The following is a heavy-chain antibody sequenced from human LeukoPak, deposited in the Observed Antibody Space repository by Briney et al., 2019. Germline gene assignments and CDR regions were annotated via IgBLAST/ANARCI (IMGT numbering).Heavy chain of an antibody. V-gene: IGHV4-34*01. J-gene: IGHJ4*02. CDR1: GGSFSGYY. CDR3: ARGLDSSGDY. Sequence: PSDTLPLTCAVYGGSFSGYYWSWIRRPPGKGLEWIGEINHRGSTNYNPPLKSRVTISVDASRNQFSLKLTSVTPADTAVFYCARGLDSSGDYWGQGTLVTVSS. D-gene: IGHD6-25*01. CDR2: INHRGST.